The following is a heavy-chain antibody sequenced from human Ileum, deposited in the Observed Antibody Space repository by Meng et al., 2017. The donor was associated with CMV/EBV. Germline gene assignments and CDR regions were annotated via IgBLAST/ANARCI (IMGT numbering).Heavy chain of an antibody. Sequence: GESLKISCAASGFTFSSYGMHWVRQAPGKGLEWVAVIWYDGSNKYYADSVKGRFTISRDNSKNTLYLQMNSLRAEDTAVYYCAKDLSGYSTATMAFDIWGQGTMVTVSS. CDR3: AKDLSGYSTATMAFDI. CDR1: GFTFSSYG. CDR2: IWYDGSNK. V-gene: IGHV3-33*06. J-gene: IGHJ3*02. D-gene: IGHD5-12*01.